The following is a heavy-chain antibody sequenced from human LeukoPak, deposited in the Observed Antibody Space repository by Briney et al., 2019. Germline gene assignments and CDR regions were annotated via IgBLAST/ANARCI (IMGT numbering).Heavy chain of an antibody. V-gene: IGHV4-59*01. CDR1: GGSISSYY. CDR3: ARERLELRGWFDP. D-gene: IGHD1-7*01. Sequence: SETLSLTCTVSGGSISSYYWSWIRQPPGKGLEWIGYIYYSGSTNYNPSLKSRVTISVDTSKNQFSLKLSSVTAADTDVYYCARERLELRGWFDPWGQGTLVTVSS. J-gene: IGHJ5*02. CDR2: IYYSGST.